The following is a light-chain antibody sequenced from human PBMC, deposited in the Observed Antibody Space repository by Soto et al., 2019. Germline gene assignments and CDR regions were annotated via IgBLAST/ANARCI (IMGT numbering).Light chain of an antibody. CDR2: GAS. J-gene: IGKJ3*01. Sequence: EIVMTQSPPTLSVSPGERATLSCRASQSVSSNLAWYQQKPGQAPRLLIYGASTRATGIPARFSGSGSGTEFTLTISSLQSEDFAVYYCQQYNNWPSHITFGPGTKVDI. V-gene: IGKV3-15*01. CDR3: QQYNNWPSHIT. CDR1: QSVSSN.